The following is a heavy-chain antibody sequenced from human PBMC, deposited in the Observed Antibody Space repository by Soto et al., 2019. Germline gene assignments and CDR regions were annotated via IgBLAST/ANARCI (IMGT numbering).Heavy chain of an antibody. Sequence: SETLSLTCTVAGGSISSGVYYWSWIRQHPGKGLEWIGYIYNSGTTYYNPSLKSRVTISVDTSKNQFSLKLTSVTAADTAVYYCARDPAPWGQGTLVTVSS. CDR1: GGSISSGVYY. CDR3: ARDPAP. J-gene: IGHJ5*02. V-gene: IGHV4-31*03. CDR2: IYNSGTT.